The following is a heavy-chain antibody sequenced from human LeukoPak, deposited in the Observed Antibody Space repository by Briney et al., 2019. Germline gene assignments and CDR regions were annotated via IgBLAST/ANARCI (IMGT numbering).Heavy chain of an antibody. CDR2: ISLTGET. D-gene: IGHD1-26*01. CDR1: GGSIRSTNW. CDR3: SRESGAFCPFGY. J-gene: IGHJ4*02. V-gene: IGHV4-4*02. Sequence: NPSETLSLTCGVSGGSIRSTNWWSWVRQPPGQGLEWIGEISLTGETNYNPSLNGRVTMSLDGSRNQLSLTLTSVTAADTAIYYCSRESGAFCPFGYWGQGTLVIVSS.